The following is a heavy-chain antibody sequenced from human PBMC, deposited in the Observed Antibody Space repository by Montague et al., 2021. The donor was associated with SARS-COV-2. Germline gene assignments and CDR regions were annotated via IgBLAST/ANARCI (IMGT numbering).Heavy chain of an antibody. J-gene: IGHJ3*01. V-gene: IGHV3-30*04. D-gene: IGHD6-13*01. CDR2: ISYDESNK. CDR3: ATQAPGTPDAFDV. Sequence: SLRLSCADSGFTFSSYAMHWVRQGPGKGLEWVAVISYDESNKHYADSVKGRFTISRDNSKNTLYLQMNSLRAEDTAVYYCATQAPGTPDAFDVWGQGTMVAVSS. CDR1: GFTFSSYA.